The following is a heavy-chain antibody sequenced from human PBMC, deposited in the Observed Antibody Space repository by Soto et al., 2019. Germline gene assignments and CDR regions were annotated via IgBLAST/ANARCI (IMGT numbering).Heavy chain of an antibody. J-gene: IGHJ6*02. V-gene: IGHV5-10-1*01. CDR2: IDPSDSYT. CDR3: VSLDQSAIAVAPRILYCYYGMDV. D-gene: IGHD6-19*01. Sequence: GESLKISCKGSGYSFTSYWISWVRQMPGKGLEWMGRIDPSDSYTNYSPSFQGHVTISADKSISTAYLQWSSLKASDTAMYYCVSLDQSAIAVAPRILYCYYGMDVWGQGTTVTVSS. CDR1: GYSFTSYW.